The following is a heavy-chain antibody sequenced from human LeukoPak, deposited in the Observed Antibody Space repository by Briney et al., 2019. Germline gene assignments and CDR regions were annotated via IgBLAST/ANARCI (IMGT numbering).Heavy chain of an antibody. D-gene: IGHD5-12*01. J-gene: IGHJ3*02. CDR1: GFTFSNYA. CDR3: ARDRVVATHTWWGAFDI. CDR2: ISGSGGST. Sequence: SGGSLRLSCAASGFTFSNYAMSWVRQAPGKGLEWVSGISGSGGSTYYADSVKGRFTISRDNSKNTLYLQMNSLRAEDTAVYYCARDRVVATHTWWGAFDIWGQGTMVTVSS. V-gene: IGHV3-23*01.